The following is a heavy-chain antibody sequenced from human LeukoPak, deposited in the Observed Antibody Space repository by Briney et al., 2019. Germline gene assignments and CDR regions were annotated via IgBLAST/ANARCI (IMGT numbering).Heavy chain of an antibody. D-gene: IGHD1-26*01. CDR2: INPSAGST. Sequence: ASVKVSCKASGYTFTTYYMHWVRQAPGQGLEWMGIINPSAGSTSYAQKFQGRVTMTRDTSTSTVYMELSRLRSDDTAVYYCARASGSYWWFDSWGQGTLVTVSS. CDR3: ARASGSYWWFDS. V-gene: IGHV1-46*01. CDR1: GYTFTTYY. J-gene: IGHJ5*01.